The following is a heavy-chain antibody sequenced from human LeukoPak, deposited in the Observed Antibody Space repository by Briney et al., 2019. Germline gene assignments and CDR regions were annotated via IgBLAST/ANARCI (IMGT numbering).Heavy chain of an antibody. D-gene: IGHD6-13*01. Sequence: PGGSLRLSCAASGFTLVDYAMHWVRQAPGKGLEWVSGISWNSGSIGYADSVKGRFTISRDNAKNSLYLQMNSLRAEDTALYYCAKDIAAAGKSGFDYWGQGTLVTVSS. CDR3: AKDIAAAGKSGFDY. V-gene: IGHV3-9*01. J-gene: IGHJ4*02. CDR1: GFTLVDYA. CDR2: ISWNSGSI.